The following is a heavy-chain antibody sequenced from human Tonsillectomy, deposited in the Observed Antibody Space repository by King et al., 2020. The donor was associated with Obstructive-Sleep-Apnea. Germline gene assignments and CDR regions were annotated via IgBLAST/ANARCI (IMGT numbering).Heavy chain of an antibody. D-gene: IGHD2-2*01. J-gene: IGHJ6*02. CDR1: GGSISSSSYY. CDR3: AREGDIVVVPAANMDV. V-gene: IGHV4-39*07. CDR2: IYYSGST. Sequence: LQLQESGPGLVKPSETLSLTCTVSGGSISSSSYYWGWIRQPPWKGLEWIGSIYYSGSTYYNPSLKSRVTISVDTSKNQFSLKLSSVTAADTAVYYCAREGDIVVVPAANMDVWGQGTTVTVSS.